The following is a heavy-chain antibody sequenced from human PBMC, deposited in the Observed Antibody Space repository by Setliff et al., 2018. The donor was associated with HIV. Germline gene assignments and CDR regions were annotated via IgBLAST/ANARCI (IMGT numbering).Heavy chain of an antibody. CDR3: ARVPSIETILFDS. CDR1: GGSISSGGYY. V-gene: IGHV4-31*03. J-gene: IGHJ4*02. Sequence: ASETLSLTCTVSGGSISSGGYYWSWIRQHPGKGLEWIGYISYSGGTYYKPSLKSRVTISVDTPKNQLSLKLSSVTAADTAVYYCARVPSIETILFDSWGQGTLVTVSS. D-gene: IGHD2-2*02. CDR2: ISYSGGT.